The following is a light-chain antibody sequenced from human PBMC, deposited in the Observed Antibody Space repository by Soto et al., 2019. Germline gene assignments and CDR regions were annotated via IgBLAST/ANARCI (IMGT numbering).Light chain of an antibody. CDR2: GAS. CDR1: QGVSTW. CDR3: QQSYSTPRT. V-gene: IGKV1-12*01. Sequence: DIQMTQSPSSVSASVGDRVTITCRASQGVSTWLAWYQQKPGKAPQLLIYGASGLQSGVPSRFRGSASGTEFTLTISSLQPEDFATYYCQQSYSTPRTFGQGTKVDIK. J-gene: IGKJ1*01.